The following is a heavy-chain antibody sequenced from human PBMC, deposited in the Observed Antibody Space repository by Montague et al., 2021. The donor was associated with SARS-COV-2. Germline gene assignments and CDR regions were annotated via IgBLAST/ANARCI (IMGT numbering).Heavy chain of an antibody. Sequence: SETLSLTCTVSGGSISSYYWSWIRQPPGKGLEWIGYIYYSGSTNYNPSLKSRVTISVDTSKNQFSLKLSFATAADTAVYYCARALVPEEWLFGGDYYYYMDVWGKGTTVTVSS. D-gene: IGHD3-3*01. J-gene: IGHJ6*03. CDR2: IYYSGST. CDR3: ARALVPEEWLFGGDYYYYMDV. V-gene: IGHV4-59*01. CDR1: GGSISSYY.